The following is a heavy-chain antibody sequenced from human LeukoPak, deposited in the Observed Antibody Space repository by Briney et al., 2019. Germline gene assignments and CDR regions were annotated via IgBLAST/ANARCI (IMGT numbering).Heavy chain of an antibody. J-gene: IGHJ2*01. V-gene: IGHV1-2*02. CDR3: ARXXCXSTXCYGAGWYFDL. D-gene: IGHD2-2*01. Sequence: ASVKVSCKASGYTFTGYYMHWVRQAPGQGLEWMGWINPNSGGTNYAQKFQGRVTMTRDTSISTAYMELSRLRSDDTAVDYCARXXCXSTXCYGAGWYFDLWGRGTLVTVSS. CDR1: GYTFTGYY. CDR2: INPNSGGT.